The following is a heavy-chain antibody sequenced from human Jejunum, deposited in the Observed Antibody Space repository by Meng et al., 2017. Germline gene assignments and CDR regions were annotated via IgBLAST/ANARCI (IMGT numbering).Heavy chain of an antibody. CDR1: GGFSSIYW. V-gene: IGHV4-4*02. J-gene: IGHJ4*02. CDR2: MHQSGSS. D-gene: IGHD1-7*01. CDR3: ARGWKYAWFN. Sequence: QVQVQGSGPGLVRPSGALSLTCAVSGGFSSIYWWSWLRQPPGKGLEWIGEMHQSGSSNYNPSLKSRLTMSVDESKNHFSLKLNSVTAADTAVYYCARGWKYAWFNWGQGTLVTVSS.